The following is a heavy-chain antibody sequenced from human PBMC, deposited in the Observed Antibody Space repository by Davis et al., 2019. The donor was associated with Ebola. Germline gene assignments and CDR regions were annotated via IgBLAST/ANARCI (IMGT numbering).Heavy chain of an antibody. CDR3: AKGVTGTYYYYGMDV. CDR1: GFTFDDYA. J-gene: IGHJ6*02. CDR2: ISWNSDSI. D-gene: IGHD2-21*02. V-gene: IGHV3-9*01. Sequence: GGSLRLSCAASGFTFDDYAMHWVRPTPGKGLEWVSSISWNSDSIGYADSVNGRFTISRDNAKSSLYLQMSSLGAEDTAFYYCAKGVTGTYYYYGMDVWGQGTTVTVSS.